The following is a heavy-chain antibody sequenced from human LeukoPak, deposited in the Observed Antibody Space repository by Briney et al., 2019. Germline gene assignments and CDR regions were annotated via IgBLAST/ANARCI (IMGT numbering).Heavy chain of an antibody. D-gene: IGHD2-8*01. CDR3: ARVMVNNWFDP. V-gene: IGHV4-4*07. CDR2: IYGGGLFGIGSGRT. CDR1: GGSLSDYF. J-gene: IGHJ5*02. Sequence: SETLSLTCTVSGGSLSDYFWTWVRQPTGKGLEWIGRIYGGGLFGIGSGRTDYNPSLKSRVTISVDTSKNQFSLKLSSVTTADTAVYYCARVMVNNWFDPWGQGTLVTVSS.